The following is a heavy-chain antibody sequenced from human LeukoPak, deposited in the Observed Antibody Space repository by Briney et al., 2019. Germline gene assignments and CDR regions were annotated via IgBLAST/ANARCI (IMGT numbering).Heavy chain of an antibody. Sequence: GGSLRLSCAASGFTFSTFTMDWVRQAPGKGLEWVSSISGSSSYIYYADSVRGRFTISRDNAKNSLYLQMNSLRAEDTAVYYCAREPRGYSDQYYYYGMDVWGQGTTVTVCS. CDR1: GFTFSTFT. V-gene: IGHV3-21*01. J-gene: IGHJ6*02. D-gene: IGHD5-18*01. CDR3: AREPRGYSDQYYYYGMDV. CDR2: ISGSSSYI.